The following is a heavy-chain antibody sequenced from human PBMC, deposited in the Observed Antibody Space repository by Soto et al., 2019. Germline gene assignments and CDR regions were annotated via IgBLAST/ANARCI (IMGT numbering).Heavy chain of an antibody. Sequence: EVQLVESGGGLVQPGGSLRLSCAASGFTFSSYSMNWVRQAPGKGLEWVSYISSSSSTIYYADSVKGRFTISRDNAKNSLYPQMNSLRAEDKAVYYCAGGGAAGFDYWGQGTLVTVSS. J-gene: IGHJ4*02. CDR3: AGGGAAGFDY. D-gene: IGHD6-13*01. CDR2: ISSSSSTI. V-gene: IGHV3-48*01. CDR1: GFTFSSYS.